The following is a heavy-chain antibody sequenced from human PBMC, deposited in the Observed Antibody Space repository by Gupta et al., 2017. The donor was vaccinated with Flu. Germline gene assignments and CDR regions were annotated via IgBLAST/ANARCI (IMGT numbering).Heavy chain of an antibody. CDR1: YA. J-gene: IGHJ6*02. CDR3: ARDEDLNYYYNGMDV. Sequence: YAMSWVRQAPGKGLEWVSAIVGSGKTTYFADSVKGRFTISRDNSNNTLFLQMSGLRAEDTAVYYCARDEDLNYYYNGMDVWGQGTTVTVS. V-gene: IGHV3-23*01. CDR2: IVGSGKTT.